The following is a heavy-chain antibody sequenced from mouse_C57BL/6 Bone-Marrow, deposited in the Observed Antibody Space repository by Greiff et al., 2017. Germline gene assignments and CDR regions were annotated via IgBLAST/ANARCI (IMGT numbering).Heavy chain of an antibody. Sequence: EVQLVESGGGLVKPGGSLKLSCAASGFTFSSYAMSWVRQTPEKRLEWVATISDGGSYTYYPDNVKGRFTISRDNAKNNLYLQMRHLKSEDTAMYYCARGLLPYAMDYWGQGTSVTVSS. CDR2: ISDGGSYT. CDR1: GFTFSSYA. CDR3: ARGLLPYAMDY. J-gene: IGHJ4*01. D-gene: IGHD2-3*01. V-gene: IGHV5-4*01.